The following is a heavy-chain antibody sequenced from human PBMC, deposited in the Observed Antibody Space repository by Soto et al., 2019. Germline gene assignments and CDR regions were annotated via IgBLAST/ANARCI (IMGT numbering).Heavy chain of an antibody. V-gene: IGHV3-23*01. CDR2: INTDGRNT. D-gene: IGHD2-15*01. CDR3: AREFCSGGNCYTYYFDP. Sequence: GGSLRLSCTASGFTFSNYGMNWVRQAPGKGLQWVSTINTDGRNTHYADSVNGRFTISRDNSRNTLFLQMNSLRADDTAVYYCAREFCSGGNCYTYYFDPWGQGIPVTVSS. CDR1: GFTFSNYG. J-gene: IGHJ5*02.